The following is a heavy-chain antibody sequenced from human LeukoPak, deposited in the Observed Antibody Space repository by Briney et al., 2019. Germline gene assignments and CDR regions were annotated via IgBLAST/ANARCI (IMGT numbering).Heavy chain of an antibody. Sequence: SSETLSLTRTVSGGSINSYYWSWIRQPPGKGLEWIGYIYYSGSTNYNPSLKSRVTISVDTSKNQFSLILSSVTAADTAVYFCARHSRRSGDLGSAMNFDYWGQGALVTVSS. CDR3: ARHSRRSGDLGSAMNFDY. J-gene: IGHJ4*02. V-gene: IGHV4-59*08. D-gene: IGHD7-27*01. CDR2: IYYSGST. CDR1: GGSINSYY.